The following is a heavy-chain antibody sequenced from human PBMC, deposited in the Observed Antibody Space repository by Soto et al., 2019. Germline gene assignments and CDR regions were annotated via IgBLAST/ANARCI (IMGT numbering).Heavy chain of an antibody. CDR1: GFSFSSYA. V-gene: IGHV3-30-3*01. CDR3: ARDMYSSDYFVKWFEP. CDR2: ISHDGINK. J-gene: IGHJ5*02. Sequence: QVRLVASGGGVVQPGRSLRLSCTASGFSFSSYAIYWFRQPPGKGLEWVAVISHDGINKHYADSVKGRVTVSRDNSNHSLDLQLNSLRGEDTAMYYCARDMYSSDYFVKWFEPWGQGTLVTVSS. D-gene: IGHD6-19*01.